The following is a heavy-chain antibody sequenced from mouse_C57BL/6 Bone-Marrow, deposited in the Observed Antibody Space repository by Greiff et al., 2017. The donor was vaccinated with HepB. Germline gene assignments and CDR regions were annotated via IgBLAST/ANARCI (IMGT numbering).Heavy chain of an antibody. CDR1: GFSFNTYA. Sequence: DVKLVESGGGLVQPKGSLKLSCAASGFSFNTYAMNWVRQAPGKGLEWVARIRSKSNNYATYYADSVKDRFTISRDDSESMLYLQMNNLKTEDTAMYYCVRLGLGAMDYWGQGTSVTVSS. CDR2: IRSKSNNYAT. CDR3: VRLGLGAMDY. D-gene: IGHD4-1*01. J-gene: IGHJ4*01. V-gene: IGHV10-1*01.